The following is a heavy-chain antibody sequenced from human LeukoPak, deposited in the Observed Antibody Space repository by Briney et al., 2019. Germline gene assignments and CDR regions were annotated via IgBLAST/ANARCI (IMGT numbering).Heavy chain of an antibody. CDR3: ARHGKYSSGSHHFDY. CDR2: IYPGDSDT. Sequence: GESLKISCKGSGYSFTSQWIGWVRQLPGKGLEWMGIIYPGDSDTRYSPSFRGQVTISADKSISTAYLQWSSLKPSDTAIYYCARHGKYSSGSHHFDYWGQGTVVTVSS. D-gene: IGHD6-19*01. J-gene: IGHJ4*02. V-gene: IGHV5-51*01. CDR1: GYSFTSQW.